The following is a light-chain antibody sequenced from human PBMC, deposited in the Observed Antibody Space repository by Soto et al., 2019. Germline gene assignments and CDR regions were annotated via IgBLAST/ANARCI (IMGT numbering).Light chain of an antibody. V-gene: IGLV2-11*01. J-gene: IGLJ1*01. CDR3: CSYAGRTTPYV. CDR2: EVS. CDR1: SSDVGGYNY. Sequence: QSALTQPRLVSGSPGQSVTISCTGPSSDVGGYNYVSWYQQHPGKAPKLMIYEVSERPSGVSYRFSGSKSGNTASLTISWLQAEDEADYYCCSYAGRTTPYVFGTGTKVTVL.